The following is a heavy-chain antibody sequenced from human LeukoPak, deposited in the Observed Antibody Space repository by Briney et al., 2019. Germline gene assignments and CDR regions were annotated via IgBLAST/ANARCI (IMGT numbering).Heavy chain of an antibody. Sequence: GGTLRLSCAASGFTFSSYGMSWVRQAPGKGLEWVSAISGSGGSTYYADSVKGRFTISRDNSKNTLYLQMNSLRAEDTAVYYCAKEQGSSGWYYYYYYMDVWGKGTTVTVSS. D-gene: IGHD6-19*01. CDR3: AKEQGSSGWYYYYYYMDV. CDR2: ISGSGGST. J-gene: IGHJ6*03. V-gene: IGHV3-23*01. CDR1: GFTFSSYG.